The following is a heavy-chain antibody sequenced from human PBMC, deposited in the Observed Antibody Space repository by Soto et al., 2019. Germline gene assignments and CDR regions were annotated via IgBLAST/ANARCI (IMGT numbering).Heavy chain of an antibody. CDR1: GFTFSDYY. D-gene: IGHD1-26*01. V-gene: IGHV3-11*01. CDR3: AGDTELALSYDSPYYYYGMDV. CDR2: ISSSGSTI. Sequence: GGSLRLSCAASGFTFSDYYMSLIRQAPGKGLEWVSYISSSGSTIYYADSVRGRFTISRXNAKTSLYRQMNSLRAEDTAVYYCAGDTELALSYDSPYYYYGMDVWGQGTTVNVSS. J-gene: IGHJ6*02.